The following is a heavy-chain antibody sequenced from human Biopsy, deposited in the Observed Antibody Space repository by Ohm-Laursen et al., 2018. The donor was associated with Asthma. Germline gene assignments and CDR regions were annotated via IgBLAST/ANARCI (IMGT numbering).Heavy chain of an antibody. CDR1: GFTFSTYG. D-gene: IGHD2-15*01. V-gene: IGHV3-30*18. CDR2: ISFDGSNK. J-gene: IGHJ4*02. CDR3: AKAREDIVVVVAVSDS. Sequence: SLRLSCAASGFTFSTYGMHWVRQALGKGLEWVAVISFDGSNKYYGDSVKGRFTIARDNSKNTVYLQMNSLRAEDTAVYYCAKAREDIVVVVAVSDSWGQGTLVTVSS.